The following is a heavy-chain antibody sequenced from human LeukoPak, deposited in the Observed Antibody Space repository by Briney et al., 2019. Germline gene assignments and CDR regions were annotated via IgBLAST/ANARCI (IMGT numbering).Heavy chain of an antibody. CDR3: ARDNKDYYDSSGGFDY. V-gene: IGHV3-7*01. J-gene: IGHJ4*02. Sequence: PGGSLRLSCAAPGFIFSRNWMSWVRQAPGKGLEWVANIKQDGSEKYYVDSVKGRFTISRDNAKNSLYLQMNSLRAEDAAVYYCARDNKDYYDSSGGFDYWGQGTLVTVSS. CDR2: IKQDGSEK. CDR1: GFIFSRNW. D-gene: IGHD3-22*01.